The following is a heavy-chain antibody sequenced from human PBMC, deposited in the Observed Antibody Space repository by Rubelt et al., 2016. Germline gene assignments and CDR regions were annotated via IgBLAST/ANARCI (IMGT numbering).Heavy chain of an antibody. V-gene: IGHV5-51*01. D-gene: IGHD1-1*01. CDR2: ISPGDSDT. CDR1: GYSFTTYW. J-gene: IGHJ5*02. Sequence: EVQLVQSGPEVKKPGASLKISCQGSGYSFTTYWIGWVRQMPGKGLEWMGIISPGDSDTRYSPSFQGQVTISADKSIRTAYLQWSSLKASDTAMYYCARLERFCGPFDPWGQGSLVTVSS. CDR3: ARLERFCGPFDP.